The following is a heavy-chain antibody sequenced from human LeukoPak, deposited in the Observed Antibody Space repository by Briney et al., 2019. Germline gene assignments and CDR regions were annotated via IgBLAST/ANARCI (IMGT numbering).Heavy chain of an antibody. CDR2: ISAYNGNT. V-gene: IGHV1-18*01. CDR1: GYTFTSYG. Sequence: ASVKVSCKASGYTFTSYGISWVRQAPGQGLEWMGWISAYNGNTNYAQKFQGRVTMTRDTSISTAYMELSRLRSDDTAVYYCARARLTIFGVVPSYNWFDPWGQGTLVTVSS. J-gene: IGHJ5*02. D-gene: IGHD3-3*01. CDR3: ARARLTIFGVVPSYNWFDP.